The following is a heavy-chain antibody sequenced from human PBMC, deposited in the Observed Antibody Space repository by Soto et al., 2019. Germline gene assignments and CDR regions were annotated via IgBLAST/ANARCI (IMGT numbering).Heavy chain of an antibody. D-gene: IGHD1-26*01. CDR1: GFTFNSYG. V-gene: IGHV3-30*03. Sequence: QVQLVESGGGVVQPGRSLRLSCAASGFTFNSYGMHWVRQGPXXXLEWVAFISYDSTKTYYADSVKGRFTISRDNSNSALYVQMNSLTGEDTAVYYCARTRSAWSXFHYYSLDVWGQGTTVTVSS. J-gene: IGHJ6*02. CDR2: ISYDSTKT. CDR3: ARTRSAWSXFHYYSLDV.